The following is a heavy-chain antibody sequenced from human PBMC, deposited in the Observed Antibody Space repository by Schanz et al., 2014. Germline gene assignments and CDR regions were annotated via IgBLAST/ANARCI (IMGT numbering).Heavy chain of an antibody. J-gene: IGHJ4*02. CDR2: ISVYTGNT. CDR1: GYTFTTYA. Sequence: QVQLVQSGAEVKKPGASVRVSCKASGYTFTTYAMSWVRQAPGQGLEWVGWISVYTGNTKYGQKVQGRVTMTADTSTNTAYMELRSLRSDDTAVYYCARDAADFYDILTEEDDWGQGTLVTVSS. D-gene: IGHD3-9*01. CDR3: ARDAADFYDILTEEDD. V-gene: IGHV1-18*01.